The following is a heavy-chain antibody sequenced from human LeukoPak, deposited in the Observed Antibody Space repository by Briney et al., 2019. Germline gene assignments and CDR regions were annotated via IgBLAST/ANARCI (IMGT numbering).Heavy chain of an antibody. D-gene: IGHD4-11*01. V-gene: IGHV4-59*01. CDR1: GGSISSYY. Sequence: PSETLSLTCTVSGGSISSYYWSWIRQPPGKGLEWIGYIYYSGSTNYNPSLKSRVTISVDTSKNQFSLKLSSVTAADTAVYYCARGSLEGDSNYELYFDYWGQGTLVTVSS. CDR3: ARGSLEGDSNYELYFDY. CDR2: IYYSGST. J-gene: IGHJ4*02.